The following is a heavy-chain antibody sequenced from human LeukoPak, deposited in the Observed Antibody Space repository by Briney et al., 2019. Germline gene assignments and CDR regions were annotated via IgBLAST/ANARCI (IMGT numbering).Heavy chain of an antibody. CDR1: GYTFTSYG. CDR2: ISAYNGNT. V-gene: IGHV1-18*01. J-gene: IGHJ4*02. D-gene: IGHD6-13*01. Sequence: ASVKVSCKASGYTFTSYGISWVRQAPGQGLEWMGWISAYNGNTNYAQKLQGRVTMTTDTSTSTAYMELRSLRSDDTAVYYCARYLSPTWYSSSQIDYWGQGTLVTVSS. CDR3: ARYLSPTWYSSSQIDY.